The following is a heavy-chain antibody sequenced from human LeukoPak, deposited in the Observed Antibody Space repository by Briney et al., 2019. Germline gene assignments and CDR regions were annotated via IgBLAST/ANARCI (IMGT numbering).Heavy chain of an antibody. V-gene: IGHV1-46*01. D-gene: IGHD2-2*01. Sequence: ASVKVSCKASGYTFTSYYMHWVRQAPGQGLEWMGIINPSGGSTSYAQKFQGGVTMTRDTSTSTVYMELSSLRSEDTAVYYCARDNLRVVPVAMAQYGMDVWGKGTTVTVSS. CDR1: GYTFTSYY. J-gene: IGHJ6*04. CDR2: INPSGGST. CDR3: ARDNLRVVPVAMAQYGMDV.